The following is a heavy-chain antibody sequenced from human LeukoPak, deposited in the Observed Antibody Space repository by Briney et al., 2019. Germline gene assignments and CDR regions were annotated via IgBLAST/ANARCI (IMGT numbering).Heavy chain of an antibody. D-gene: IGHD6-19*01. CDR1: GYTFTTYD. CDR2: MSPNSGYT. V-gene: IGHV1-8*03. Sequence: VKVSCKASGYTFTTYDINWVRQATGQGLEWMGWMSPNSGYTGYAQKFQGRVTITRDTSISTAYMELSSLRSEDTAVYYCARVAGSIDYWGQGTLVTVSS. J-gene: IGHJ4*02. CDR3: ARVAGSIDY.